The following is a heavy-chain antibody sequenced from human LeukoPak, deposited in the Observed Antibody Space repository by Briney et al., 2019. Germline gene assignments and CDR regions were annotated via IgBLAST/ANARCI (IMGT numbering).Heavy chain of an antibody. D-gene: IGHD1-26*01. CDR2: SGTT. CDR1: GGSISTYY. V-gene: IGHV4-59*01. CDR3: ARGASGTLYDTFDI. J-gene: IGHJ3*02. Sequence: SETLSLTCTVSGGSISTYYWSWIRQPPGEGLEWNSGTTHSNPSLKSRATISVDTSKNHLSLKVNSVTAADTAVYYCARGASGTLYDTFDIWGQGTMVTVSS.